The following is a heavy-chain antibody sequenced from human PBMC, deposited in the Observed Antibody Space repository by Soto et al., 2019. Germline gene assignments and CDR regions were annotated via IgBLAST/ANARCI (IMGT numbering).Heavy chain of an antibody. D-gene: IGHD1-1*01. Sequence: SETLSLTCSVYGDSVSSGGSYWSWVRQHPGRGLEWIGFIYDSGRPYYNPSLKSRVIVSVDTSQNQFSLKLRSVTAADTAMYYCVRDGTKNLRDWFDPWGQGILVTVSS. V-gene: IGHV4-31*03. CDR2: IYDSGRP. J-gene: IGHJ5*02. CDR3: VRDGTKNLRDWFDP. CDR1: GDSVSSGGSY.